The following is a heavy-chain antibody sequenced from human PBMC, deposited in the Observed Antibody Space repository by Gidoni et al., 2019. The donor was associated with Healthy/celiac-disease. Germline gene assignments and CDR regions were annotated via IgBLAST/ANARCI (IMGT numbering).Heavy chain of an antibody. CDR3: TTPPALRGTTYEFDY. D-gene: IGHD4-17*01. CDR2: IKSKTDGGTT. CDR1: GFTFSNAW. J-gene: IGHJ4*02. V-gene: IGHV3-15*07. Sequence: EVQLVESGGGLVKPGGSLRLSCAASGFTFSNAWMNWVRQAPGKGLEWVGRIKSKTDGGTTDYAAPVKGRFTISRDDSKNTLYLQMNSLKTEDTAVYYCTTPPALRGTTYEFDYWGQGTLVTVSS.